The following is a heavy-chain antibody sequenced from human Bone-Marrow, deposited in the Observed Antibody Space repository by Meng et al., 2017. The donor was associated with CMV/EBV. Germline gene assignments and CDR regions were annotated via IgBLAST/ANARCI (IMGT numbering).Heavy chain of an antibody. CDR2: IIPILGIA. CDR1: FSSYA. CDR3: ATHQDYCSSTSCYHNWFDP. V-gene: IGHV1-69*10. J-gene: IGHJ5*02. Sequence: FSSYAIRWVRQAPGQGLEWMGGIIPILGIANYAQKFQGRVTITADKSTSTAYMELSSLRSEDTAVYYCATHQDYCSSTSCYHNWFDPWGQGTLVTVSS. D-gene: IGHD2-2*01.